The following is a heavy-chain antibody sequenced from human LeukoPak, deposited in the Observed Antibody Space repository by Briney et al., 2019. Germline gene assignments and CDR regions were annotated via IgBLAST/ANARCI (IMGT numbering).Heavy chain of an antibody. D-gene: IGHD4-17*01. V-gene: IGHV5-51*01. CDR2: IYPGDSDT. CDR3: ARREGYGEFDY. CDR1: GSRFTSYW. Sequence: GESLKISWQGSGSRFTSYWSGWVRRLPGKGLEWMGIIYPGDSDTRYSPSFQGQVTISADKSINTAYLQWSSLKASDTAIYYCARREGYGEFDYWGQGTLVTVSS. J-gene: IGHJ4*02.